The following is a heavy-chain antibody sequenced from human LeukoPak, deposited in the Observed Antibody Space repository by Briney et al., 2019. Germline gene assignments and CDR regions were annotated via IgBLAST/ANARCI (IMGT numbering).Heavy chain of an antibody. Sequence: GGSLRLSCAASGFTFDDYAMHWVRQAPGKGLEWVSGISWNSGSIGYADSVKGRFTISRDNAKNSPYLQMNSLRAEDTALYYCAKALTTVVTRGAFDIWGQGTMVTVSS. J-gene: IGHJ3*02. CDR1: GFTFDDYA. V-gene: IGHV3-9*01. CDR2: ISWNSGSI. CDR3: AKALTTVVTRGAFDI. D-gene: IGHD4-23*01.